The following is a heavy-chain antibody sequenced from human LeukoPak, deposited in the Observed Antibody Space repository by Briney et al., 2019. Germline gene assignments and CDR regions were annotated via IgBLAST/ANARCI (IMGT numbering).Heavy chain of an antibody. V-gene: IGHV1-69*13. D-gene: IGHD2-2*01. CDR1: GYTFTGYY. J-gene: IGHJ4*02. CDR2: IIPIFGTA. CDR3: ARSLGCSSTSCYRTPFYY. Sequence: GASVKVSCKASGYTFTGYYMHWVRQAPGQGLEWMGGIIPIFGTANYAQKFQGRVTITADESTSTAYMELSSLRSEDTAVYYCARSLGCSSTSCYRTPFYYWGQGTLVTVSS.